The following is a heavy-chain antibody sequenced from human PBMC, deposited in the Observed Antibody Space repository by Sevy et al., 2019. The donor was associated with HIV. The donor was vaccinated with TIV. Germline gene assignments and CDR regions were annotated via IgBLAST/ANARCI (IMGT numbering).Heavy chain of an antibody. V-gene: IGHV4-59*08. Sequence: SETLSLTCTVSGGSINSDHWNWIRQPPGKGLEWIGYVYYTGGTNYNPSLKNRVIISVDRTKNQFSLKLTSVTAADTAVYYCARRNDFDIWGQGTMVTVSS. CDR1: GGSINSDH. CDR2: VYYTGGT. CDR3: ARRNDFDI. J-gene: IGHJ3*02.